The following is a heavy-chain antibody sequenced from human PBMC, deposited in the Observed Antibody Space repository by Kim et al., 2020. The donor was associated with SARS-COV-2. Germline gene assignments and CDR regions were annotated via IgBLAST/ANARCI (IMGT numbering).Heavy chain of an antibody. D-gene: IGHD3-9*01. Sequence: SETLSLTCAVYGGSFSGYYWSWIRQPPGKGLEWIGEINHSGSTNYNPSLKSRVTISVDTSKNQFSLKLSSVTAADTAVYYCARAPALYYDILTGYPIDYCGQGTLVTVSS. CDR1: GGSFSGYY. J-gene: IGHJ4*02. CDR2: INHSGST. CDR3: ARAPALYYDILTGYPIDY. V-gene: IGHV4-34*01.